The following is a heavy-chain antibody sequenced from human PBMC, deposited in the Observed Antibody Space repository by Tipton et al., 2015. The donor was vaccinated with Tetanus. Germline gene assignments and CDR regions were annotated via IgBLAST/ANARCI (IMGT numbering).Heavy chain of an antibody. CDR2: ISTRSSYS. V-gene: IGHV3-11*06. D-gene: IGHD5-12*01. Sequence: SGFSFSDHYMSWIRQAPGKGLEWVSYISTRSSYSNSTDSVKGRFTISRDNAKNSLYLQMNSLRAEDTAMYYCARRVRDISTRLGAFDIWGQGTMVTVSS. CDR1: GFSFSDHY. J-gene: IGHJ3*02. CDR3: ARRVRDISTRLGAFDI.